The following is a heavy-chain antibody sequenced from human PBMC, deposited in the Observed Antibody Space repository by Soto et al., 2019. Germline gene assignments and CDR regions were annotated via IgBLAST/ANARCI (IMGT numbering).Heavy chain of an antibody. CDR1: GGSINSSDHF. CDR2: VYYTETT. D-gene: IGHD3-10*02. J-gene: IGHJ5*02. CDR3: ARQRVLSTNMFITSFDP. Sequence: PSETLSLTCSLSGGSINSSDHFWGWIRQTPGKGLEWIGSVYYTETTYYNPSLKSPVTISVETSRNTFSLKVNSVTAADTGIYYCARQRVLSTNMFITSFDPWGRGTMVTVYS. V-gene: IGHV4-39*01.